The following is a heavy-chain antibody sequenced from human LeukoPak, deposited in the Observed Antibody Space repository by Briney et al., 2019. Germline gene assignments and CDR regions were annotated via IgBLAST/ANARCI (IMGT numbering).Heavy chain of an antibody. D-gene: IGHD1-26*01. CDR2: MNPDSGNT. Sequence: ASVKVSCKASGYTFTGYYMHWVRQATGQGLEWMGWMNPDSGNTGYARKFQGRVSMIRNTSTSTAYLELSRLRSEDTAVYYCTRGSGGPIWGQGTPVTVSS. CDR3: TRGSGGPI. CDR1: GYTFTGYY. V-gene: IGHV1-8*02. J-gene: IGHJ4*02.